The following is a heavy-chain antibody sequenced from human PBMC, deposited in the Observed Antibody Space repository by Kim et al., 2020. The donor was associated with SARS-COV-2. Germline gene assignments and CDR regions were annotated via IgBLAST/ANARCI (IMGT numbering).Heavy chain of an antibody. D-gene: IGHD6-13*01. CDR3: ARLVYSSSWYGLDY. J-gene: IGHJ4*02. Sequence: NPSLKSRVTISVDTSKNQSSLKLSSVTAADTAVYYCARLVYSSSWYGLDYWGQGTLVTVSS. V-gene: IGHV4-59*08.